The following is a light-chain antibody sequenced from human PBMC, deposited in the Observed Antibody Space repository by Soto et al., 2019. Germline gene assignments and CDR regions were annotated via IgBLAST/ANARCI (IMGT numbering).Light chain of an antibody. CDR3: QQYGSSQWA. J-gene: IGKJ1*01. V-gene: IGKV3-20*01. CDR1: ESVASRY. CDR2: GAS. Sequence: TVLTHSPRTLSVSPGERPTLSSSATESVASRYLAWYQQKPGQTPRLLIYGASSRANGIPDRFSGRGSGTDFTLTISRLEPEDFAVYYCQQYGSSQWAFGQGTKVDIK.